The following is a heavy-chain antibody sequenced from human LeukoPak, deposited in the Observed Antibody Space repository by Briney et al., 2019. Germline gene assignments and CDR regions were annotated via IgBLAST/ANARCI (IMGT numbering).Heavy chain of an antibody. CDR1: GFTFSSYG. CDR2: IWYDGSNK. CDR3: AKARELVPAASGKYYFDY. V-gene: IGHV3-30*02. Sequence: GGSLRLSCAASGFTFSSYGMHWVRQAPGKGLEWVAFIWYDGSNKYYADSVKGRFTISRDNSKNTLYLQMNSLRAEDTAVYYCAKARELVPAASGKYYFDYWGQGTLVTVSS. D-gene: IGHD2-2*01. J-gene: IGHJ4*02.